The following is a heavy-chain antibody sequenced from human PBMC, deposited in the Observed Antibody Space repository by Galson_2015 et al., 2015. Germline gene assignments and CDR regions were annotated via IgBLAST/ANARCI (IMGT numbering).Heavy chain of an antibody. CDR1: GFTFSSYA. J-gene: IGHJ4*02. V-gene: IGHV3-30-3*01. D-gene: IGHD3-10*01. CDR2: ISYDGSNK. Sequence: SLRLSCAASGFTFSSYAMHWVRQAPGKGLEWVAVISYDGSNKYYADSVKGRFTISRDNSKNTLYLQMNSLRAEDTAVYYCARGEDYYGSGKRANYFDYWGQGTLVTVSS. CDR3: ARGEDYYGSGKRANYFDY.